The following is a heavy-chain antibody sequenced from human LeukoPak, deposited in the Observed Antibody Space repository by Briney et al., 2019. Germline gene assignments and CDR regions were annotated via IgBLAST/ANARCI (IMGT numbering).Heavy chain of an antibody. CDR2: ISSSGNNA. J-gene: IGHJ4*02. D-gene: IGHD3-10*01. CDR3: VKDRTGTYTLDY. V-gene: IGHV3-23*01. Sequence: GGSLRLSCAVSGFTFRDAAMTWVRQAPGKGLEWVSLISSSGNNAYYADSVKGRFTISRDNSKNTLNLQMNSLRAEDTAVYYCVKDRTGTYTLDYWGQGTLVTVSS. CDR1: GFTFRDAA.